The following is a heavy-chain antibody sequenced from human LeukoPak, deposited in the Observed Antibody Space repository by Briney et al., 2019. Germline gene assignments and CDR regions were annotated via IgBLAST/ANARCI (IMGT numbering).Heavy chain of an antibody. CDR1: GFTFSTYS. V-gene: IGHV3-21*04. D-gene: IGHD1-26*01. Sequence: GGSLRLSCAASGFTFSTYSMNWVRQAPGKGLEWVSSISRNSRYIYYADSMRGRFTISRDNSNNTLYLQMNSLRAEDTALYFCAKDRIIVIPGPYSWLDSWGQGALVTVSS. CDR3: AKDRIIVIPGPYSWLDS. J-gene: IGHJ5*01. CDR2: ISRNSRYI.